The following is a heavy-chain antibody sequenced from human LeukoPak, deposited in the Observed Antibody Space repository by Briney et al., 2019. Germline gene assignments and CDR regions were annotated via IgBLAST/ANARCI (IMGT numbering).Heavy chain of an antibody. CDR3: ARALRRRWLQRYYFDY. CDR2: IIPIFGTA. J-gene: IGHJ4*02. D-gene: IGHD5-24*01. Sequence: SVKVSCKASGGTFSSYAISWVRQAPGQGLEWMGGIIPIFGTANYAQKFQGRVTITTDESTSTAYMELSSLRSEDTAVYYCARALRRRWLQRYYFDYWGQGTLVTVSS. V-gene: IGHV1-69*05. CDR1: GGTFSSYA.